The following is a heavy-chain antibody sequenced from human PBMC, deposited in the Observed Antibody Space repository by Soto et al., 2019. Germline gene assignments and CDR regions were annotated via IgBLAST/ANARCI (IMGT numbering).Heavy chain of an antibody. CDR3: ARDRFRLWFGELLYYFDY. CDR1: GFTFSSYW. J-gene: IGHJ4*02. CDR2: IKQDGSEK. Sequence: GGSLRLSCAASGFTFSSYWMSWVRQAPGKGLEWVANIKQDGSEKYYVDSVKGRFTISRDNAKNSLYLQMNSLRAEDTAVYYCARDRFRLWFGELLYYFDYWGQGTLVTVSS. D-gene: IGHD3-10*01. V-gene: IGHV3-7*01.